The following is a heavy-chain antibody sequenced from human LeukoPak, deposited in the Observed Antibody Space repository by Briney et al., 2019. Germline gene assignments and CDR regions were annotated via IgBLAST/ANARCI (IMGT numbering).Heavy chain of an antibody. J-gene: IGHJ5*02. CDR1: GFTFSSYA. CDR2: ISVSGGSP. Sequence: GGSLRLSCAASGFTFSSYAMMWVRQAPGKGLDWVSTISVSGGSPNYADFVKGRFTISRDNSKNTLFLQMNSLRAEDTALYYCAKGLREYDLWSGYATWGQGTLVTVSS. D-gene: IGHD3-3*01. V-gene: IGHV3-23*01. CDR3: AKGLREYDLWSGYAT.